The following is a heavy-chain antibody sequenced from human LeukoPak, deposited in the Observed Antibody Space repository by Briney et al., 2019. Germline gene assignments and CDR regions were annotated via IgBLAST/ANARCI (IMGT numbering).Heavy chain of an antibody. Sequence: SVKVSCKASGGTFSSYAISWARQAPGQGLEWMGGIIPIFGTANYAQKFQGRVTTTADESTSTAYIELSSLRSEDTAVYYCARDIEYCSSTSCYLEGYYYYGMDVSGQETTLTASS. CDR3: ARDIEYCSSTSCYLEGYYYYGMDV. J-gene: IGHJ6*01. D-gene: IGHD2-2*01. CDR1: GGTFSSYA. CDR2: IIPIFGTA. V-gene: IGHV1-69*13.